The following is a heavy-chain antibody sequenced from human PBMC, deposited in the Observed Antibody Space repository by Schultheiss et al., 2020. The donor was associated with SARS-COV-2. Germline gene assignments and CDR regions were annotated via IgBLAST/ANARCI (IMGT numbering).Heavy chain of an antibody. V-gene: IGHV4-39*02. CDR3: AKDIHPDSSSSYYYYGMDV. Sequence: SETLSLTCTVSGGSISSSSYYWGWIRQPPGKGLEWIGSIYYSGSTYYNPSLKSRVTISVDTSKNQFSLKLSSVTAADTAVYYCAKDIHPDSSSSYYYYGMDVWGQGTTVTVSS. J-gene: IGHJ6*02. D-gene: IGHD6-6*01. CDR1: GGSISSSSYY. CDR2: IYYSGST.